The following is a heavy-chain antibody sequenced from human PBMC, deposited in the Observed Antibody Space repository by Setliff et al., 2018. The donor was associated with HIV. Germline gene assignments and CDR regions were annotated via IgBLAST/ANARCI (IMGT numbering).Heavy chain of an antibody. V-gene: IGHV4-61*02. CDR1: GGSISSGTYY. CDR3: ARDFKRYNSPCRFDP. Sequence: SETLSLTCTVSGGSISSGTYYWSWIRQPAGKGLEWIGRIAKTGSTNYNPSLKSRLTISMDTSKNQFSLKLNSVTAADTAVYYCARDFKRYNSPCRFDPWGPGTLVTVSS. J-gene: IGHJ5*02. CDR2: IAKTGST. D-gene: IGHD5-12*01.